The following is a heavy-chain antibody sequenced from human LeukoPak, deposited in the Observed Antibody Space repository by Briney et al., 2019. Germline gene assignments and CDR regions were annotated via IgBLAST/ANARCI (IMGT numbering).Heavy chain of an antibody. J-gene: IGHJ6*02. Sequence: GGSLRLSCATSGFTFSRYAMSWVRQAPGKGLDWVSAISGSGNSTHHSDSVKGRFNISRDNSKNTLYLQMNSLRAEDTAVYYCAKDSRVGGSGSYYLMDVWGQGTTVTVSS. CDR3: AKDSRVGGSGSYYLMDV. D-gene: IGHD3-10*01. CDR2: ISGSGNST. V-gene: IGHV3-23*01. CDR1: GFTFSRYA.